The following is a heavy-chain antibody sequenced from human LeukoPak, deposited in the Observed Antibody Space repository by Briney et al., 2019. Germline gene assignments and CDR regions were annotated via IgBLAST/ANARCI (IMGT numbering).Heavy chain of an antibody. CDR3: AREGYTSSSDY. V-gene: IGHV4-39*07. CDR2: IYYRGNT. D-gene: IGHD6-13*01. Sequence: SETLSLTCTVSGGSISSSSHYWGRIRQPPGQGLEWIGNIYYRGNTDYNPSLKSRVTISIDTSKNEFSLKLSSVTAADTAVYFCAREGYTSSSDYWGQGTLVIVSS. J-gene: IGHJ4*02. CDR1: GGSISSSSHY.